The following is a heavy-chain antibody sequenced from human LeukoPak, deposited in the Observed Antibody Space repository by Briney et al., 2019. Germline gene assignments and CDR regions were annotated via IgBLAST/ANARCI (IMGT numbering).Heavy chain of an antibody. J-gene: IGHJ6*02. Sequence: ASVKVSCKASGYTFTGYYMHWVRQAPGQGLEWMGWINPNSGGTNYAQKFQGRVTMTRDTSVSTAYMELSRLRSDDTAVYYCARVLPPITVTISYYYYGMDVWGQGTTVTVSS. CDR3: ARVLPPITVTISYYYYGMDV. CDR2: INPNSGGT. V-gene: IGHV1-2*02. CDR1: GYTFTGYY. D-gene: IGHD4-11*01.